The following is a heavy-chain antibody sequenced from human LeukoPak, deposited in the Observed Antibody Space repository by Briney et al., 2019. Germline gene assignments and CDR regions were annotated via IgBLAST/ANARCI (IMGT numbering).Heavy chain of an antibody. V-gene: IGHV1-2*02. CDR2: INPNTGAT. Sequence: ASVKVSCKASGYTLTGYYLHWVRQAPGQGLEWMGWINPNTGATHSAQKFQGRITMTRDSSISTAYMDLSRLRSDDTAVHYCARDRVGSGWPRPYYFEVWGQGTLVTVSS. D-gene: IGHD6-19*01. CDR1: GYTLTGYY. CDR3: ARDRVGSGWPRPYYFEV. J-gene: IGHJ4*02.